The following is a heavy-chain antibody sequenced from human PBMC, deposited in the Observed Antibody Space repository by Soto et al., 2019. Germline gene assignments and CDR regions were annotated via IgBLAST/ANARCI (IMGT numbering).Heavy chain of an antibody. CDR3: SRGSHYLSTAYYFDT. D-gene: IGHD3-10*01. J-gene: IGHJ5*02. CDR2: LVPVFGTP. Sequence: QVQLVQSGAEVKQPGSSVKVSCKASGGVFSNYALTWVRQAPGQGPEWVGGLVPVFGTPNYAPKFQGSVTVTADESNRRGYLELSTLASADTAGYYRSRGSHYLSTAYYFDTRGPGTLVIVSS. V-gene: IGHV1-69*01. CDR1: GGVFSNYA.